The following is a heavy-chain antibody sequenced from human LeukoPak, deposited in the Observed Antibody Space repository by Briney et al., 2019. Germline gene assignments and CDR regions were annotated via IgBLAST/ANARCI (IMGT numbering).Heavy chain of an antibody. Sequence: GGSLRLSSAASGFTFIAYGAHWVRQAPGKGLEWVAVISSDGTDTHYADSVKGRFTISRDNSKNTLHLHLNSPKAEDTAVYYCAKDPYGWGTLQTRRNKDFHHWGQGTLVTVSS. V-gene: IGHV3-30*18. CDR1: GFTFIAYG. CDR3: AKDPYGWGTLQTRRNKDFHH. J-gene: IGHJ4*02. D-gene: IGHD3-10*01. CDR2: ISSDGTDT.